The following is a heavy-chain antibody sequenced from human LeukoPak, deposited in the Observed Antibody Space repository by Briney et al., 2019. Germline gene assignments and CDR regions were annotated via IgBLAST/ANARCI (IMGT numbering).Heavy chain of an antibody. V-gene: IGHV4-59*01. CDR2: ISDSGKT. J-gene: IGHJ3*02. Sequence: SETLSLTCTVSGVSISNYYWSWIRQPPGKGLEWIGCISDSGKTNYNPSLRSRVTISVDTPKNQFSLKFSSVTAADTAVYYCARLWDGDYAHAADDAFDIWGQGTMVTVSS. CDR1: GVSISNYY. CDR3: ARLWDGDYAHAADDAFDI. D-gene: IGHD4-17*01.